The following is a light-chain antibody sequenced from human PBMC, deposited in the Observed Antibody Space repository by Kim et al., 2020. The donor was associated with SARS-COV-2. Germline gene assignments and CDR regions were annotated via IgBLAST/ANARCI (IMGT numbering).Light chain of an antibody. Sequence: SAVGDRVTITCRASQGISSYLAWYQQKPGKAPKLLIYAASTLQSGVPSRFSGSGSGTDFTLTISSLQPEDFATYYCQQLNSYPWTFGQGTKVDIK. CDR1: QGISSY. J-gene: IGKJ1*01. CDR3: QQLNSYPWT. V-gene: IGKV1-9*01. CDR2: AAS.